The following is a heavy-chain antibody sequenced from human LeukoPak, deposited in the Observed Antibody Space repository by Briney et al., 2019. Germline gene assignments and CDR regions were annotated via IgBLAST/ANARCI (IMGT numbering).Heavy chain of an antibody. Sequence: SQTLSLTSAISGDSASSNSAGWKWIRPSPSSGIEWLGTTYYRSTWYNDSAVFVKPQKTIHPDTSTTQFSLQLTPLNPQDTTVYYCERGELVTDDNNGFDPWGQGTMVTVSS. CDR1: GDSASSNSAG. J-gene: IGHJ5*02. D-gene: IGHD6-13*01. CDR2: TYYRSTWYN. V-gene: IGHV6-1*01. CDR3: ERGELVTDDNNGFDP.